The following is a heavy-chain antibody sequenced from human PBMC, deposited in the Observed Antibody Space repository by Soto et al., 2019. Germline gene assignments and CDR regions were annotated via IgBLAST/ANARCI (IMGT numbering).Heavy chain of an antibody. D-gene: IGHD3-22*01. Sequence: EVQLVESGGGFVKPGGSLRLSCAASGFTFSNAWMSWVRQAPGKGLEWVGRIKSKTDGGTTDYAAPVKGRFTISRDDSKNTLYLQMNSLKTEDTAVYYCTTDSPSYYYDSSGYYTSAFDYWGQGTLVTVSS. V-gene: IGHV3-15*01. CDR2: IKSKTDGGTT. CDR1: GFTFSNAW. CDR3: TTDSPSYYYDSSGYYTSAFDY. J-gene: IGHJ4*02.